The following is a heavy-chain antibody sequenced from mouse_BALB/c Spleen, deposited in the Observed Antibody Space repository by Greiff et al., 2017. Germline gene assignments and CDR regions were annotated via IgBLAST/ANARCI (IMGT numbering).Heavy chain of an antibody. CDR1: GYTFTSYW. Sequence: QVQLQQPGAELVRPGASVKLSCKASGYTFTSYWINWVKQRPGQGLEWIGNIYPSDSYTNYNQKFKDKATLTVDKSSSTAYMQLSSPTSEDSAVYYCTREPFYYGYGPYYFDYWGQGTTLTVSS. V-gene: IGHV1-69*02. J-gene: IGHJ2*01. CDR2: IYPSDSYT. D-gene: IGHD2-2*01. CDR3: TREPFYYGYGPYYFDY.